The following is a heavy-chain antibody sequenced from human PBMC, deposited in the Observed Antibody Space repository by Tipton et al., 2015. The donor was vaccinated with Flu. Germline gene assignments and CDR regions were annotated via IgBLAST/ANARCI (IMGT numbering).Heavy chain of an antibody. CDR1: GGSITSYY. D-gene: IGHD3-16*01. V-gene: IGHV4-39*07. CDR2: IYYTGYP. Sequence: LRLSCTVSGGSITSYYWGWIRQAPGRGLEWVGSIYYTGYPYYNSSLKSRLAMSIDTSKKQFSLRLSSVTAADTAVYYCAKVLFGWVESWAQGTLVTVSS. CDR3: AKVLFGWVES. J-gene: IGHJ5*01.